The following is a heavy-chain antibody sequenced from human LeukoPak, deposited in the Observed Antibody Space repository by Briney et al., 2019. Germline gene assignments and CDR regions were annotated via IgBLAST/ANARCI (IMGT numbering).Heavy chain of an antibody. Sequence: ASVKVSCKASGYTFTGYYMHWVQQAPGQGLEWMGWINPNSGGTNYAQKFQGRVTMTRDTSISTAYMELSRLRSDDTAVYYCARITGLYSSSANGALFDYWGQGTLVTVSS. D-gene: IGHD6-6*01. CDR2: INPNSGGT. J-gene: IGHJ4*02. CDR1: GYTFTGYY. V-gene: IGHV1-2*02. CDR3: ARITGLYSSSANGALFDY.